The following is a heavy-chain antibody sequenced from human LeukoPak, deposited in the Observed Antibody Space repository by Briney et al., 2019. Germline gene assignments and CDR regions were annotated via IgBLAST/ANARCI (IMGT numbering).Heavy chain of an antibody. CDR3: ASGGWGYCSGGSCHERPWFDP. J-gene: IGHJ5*02. CDR1: AGSISSGGYY. CDR2: SYYSGST. V-gene: IGHV4-31*03. Sequence: NASQTLSLTCTVSAGSISSGGYYWRSIRQHPGKGLEWIGYSYYSGSTYYNPSLKSRVTISVDTSKNQFSLKLSSVTAADTAVYYCASGGWGYCSGGSCHERPWFDPWRQGTLVTVSS. D-gene: IGHD2-15*01.